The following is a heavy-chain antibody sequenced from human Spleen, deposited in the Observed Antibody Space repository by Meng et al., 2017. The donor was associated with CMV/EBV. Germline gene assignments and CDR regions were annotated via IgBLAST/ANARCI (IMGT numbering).Heavy chain of an antibody. V-gene: IGHV1-18*04. J-gene: IGHJ3*02. Sequence: ASVKVSCKASGYTFTGYYMHWVRQAPGQGLEWMGWISANNGDTNYAQKVQGRVTITTDRSTSTAHMELRSLRSDDTAVYYCARGGGITAITVPFDTWGQGTMVTVSS. CDR2: ISANNGDT. CDR1: GYTFTGYY. CDR3: ARGGGITAITVPFDT. D-gene: IGHD1-20*01.